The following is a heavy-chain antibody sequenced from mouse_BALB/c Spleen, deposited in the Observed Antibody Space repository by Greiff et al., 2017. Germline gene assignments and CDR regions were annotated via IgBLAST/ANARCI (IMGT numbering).Heavy chain of an antibody. CDR3: ARNYGSSYGWFAY. CDR2: IFPGSGNT. V-gene: IGHV1-66*01. Sequence: QVQLQQSGPELVKPGASVKISCKASGYSFTSYYIHWVKQRPGQGLEWIGWIFPGSGNTKYNEKFKGKATLTADTSSSTAYMQLSSLTSEDSAVYFCARNYGSSYGWFAYWGQGTLVTVSA. D-gene: IGHD1-1*01. J-gene: IGHJ3*01. CDR1: GYSFTSYY.